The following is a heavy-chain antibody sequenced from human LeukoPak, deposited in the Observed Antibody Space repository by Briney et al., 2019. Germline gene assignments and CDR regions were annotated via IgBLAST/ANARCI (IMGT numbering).Heavy chain of an antibody. J-gene: IGHJ3*01. CDR1: GFTFSIYA. CDR2: FSATDGSA. Sequence: GGSLRLSCAASGFTFSIYAMTWVRRAPGKGLEWVAAFSATDGSAQYAESVEGRFTISRDNSKNTLYLQMNRMRAEDTAVYYCAKARIEALGTGAFDVWGQGTMVTDSS. V-gene: IGHV3-23*01. CDR3: AKARIEALGTGAFDV. D-gene: IGHD6-13*01.